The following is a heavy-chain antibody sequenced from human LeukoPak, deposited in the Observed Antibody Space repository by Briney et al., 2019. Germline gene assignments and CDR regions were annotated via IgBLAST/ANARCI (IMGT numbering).Heavy chain of an antibody. D-gene: IGHD3-22*01. CDR2: IYSGGST. V-gene: IGHV3-66*01. Sequence: GGSLRLSCAASGFTVSSNYMSWVRQAPGKGLEWVSVIYSGGSTYYADSVKGRFTISRDNSKNTLYLQMNSLRAEDTAVYYCAKDQGPYYYDSSGYYSAGDWGQGTLVTVSS. J-gene: IGHJ4*02. CDR3: AKDQGPYYYDSSGYYSAGD. CDR1: GFTVSSNY.